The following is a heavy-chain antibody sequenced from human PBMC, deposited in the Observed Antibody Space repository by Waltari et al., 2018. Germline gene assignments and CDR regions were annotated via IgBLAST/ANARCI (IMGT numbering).Heavy chain of an antibody. CDR1: GGSISSHY. J-gene: IGHJ3*02. D-gene: IGHD6-13*01. Sequence: QVQLQESGPGLVKPSETLSLTCTVSGGSISSHYWSWIRQPPGKGLEWIGYIYYSGSTNYNPSLKSRVTISVDTSKNQFSLKLSSVTAADTAVYYCARGGEQQPDSGAFDIWGQGTMVTVSS. V-gene: IGHV4-59*11. CDR2: IYYSGST. CDR3: ARGGEQQPDSGAFDI.